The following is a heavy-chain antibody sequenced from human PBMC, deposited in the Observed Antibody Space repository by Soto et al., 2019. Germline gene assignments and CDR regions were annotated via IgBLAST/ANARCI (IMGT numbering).Heavy chain of an antibody. V-gene: IGHV4-30-4*01. CDR2: IYYSGST. D-gene: IGHD5-12*01. J-gene: IGHJ6*02. Sequence: QVQLQESGPGLVKPSQTLSLTCTVSGGSISSGDYYWSWIRQPPGKGLEWIGYIYYSGSTYYNPSLKSRVTISVDTSKNQFPLKLSSVTAADTAVYYCARDVGRDGYNLHGMDVWGQGTTVTVSS. CDR3: ARDVGRDGYNLHGMDV. CDR1: GGSISSGDYY.